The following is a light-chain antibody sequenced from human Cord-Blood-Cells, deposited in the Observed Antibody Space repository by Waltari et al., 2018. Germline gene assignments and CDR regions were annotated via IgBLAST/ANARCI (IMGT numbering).Light chain of an antibody. Sequence: EIVLTQSPGTLSLSPGERATLSCRASQSVSSSYLAWYQQKTGQAPRRLIYGASSRATGIPDRFSGSGSGTDFTLTISILEPEDFAVYYCQQYGSSPLTFGGGTKVEIK. CDR3: QQYGSSPLT. J-gene: IGKJ4*01. CDR2: GAS. V-gene: IGKV3-20*01. CDR1: QSVSSSY.